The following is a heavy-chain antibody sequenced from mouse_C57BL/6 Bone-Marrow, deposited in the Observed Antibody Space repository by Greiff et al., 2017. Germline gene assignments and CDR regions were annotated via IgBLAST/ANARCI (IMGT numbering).Heavy chain of an antibody. V-gene: IGHV5-15*01. D-gene: IGHD1-1*01. Sequence: EVHLVESGGGLVQPGGSLKLSCAASGFTFSDYGMAWVRQAPRKGPEWVAFISNLAYSIYYADTVTGRFTISRENAKNTLYLEMSSLRSEDTAMYYCARRGDYYGSSYWYVDVWGTGTTVTVAS. CDR3: ARRGDYYGSSYWYVDV. CDR2: ISNLAYSI. J-gene: IGHJ1*03. CDR1: GFTFSDYG.